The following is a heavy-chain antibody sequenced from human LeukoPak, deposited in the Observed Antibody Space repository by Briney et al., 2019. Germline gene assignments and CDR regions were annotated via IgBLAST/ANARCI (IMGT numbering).Heavy chain of an antibody. J-gene: IGHJ5*02. CDR1: GYTFTGYY. CDR3: ARDGYSAAEGNNWFDP. Sequence: ASVKVSCKASGYTFTGYYMHWVRQAPGQGLEWMGWINPNSGGTNYAQKFQGRVTMTRDTSISTAYMELSRLRSDDTAVYYCARDGYSAAEGNNWFDPWGQGTLVTVSS. V-gene: IGHV1-2*02. D-gene: IGHD6-13*01. CDR2: INPNSGGT.